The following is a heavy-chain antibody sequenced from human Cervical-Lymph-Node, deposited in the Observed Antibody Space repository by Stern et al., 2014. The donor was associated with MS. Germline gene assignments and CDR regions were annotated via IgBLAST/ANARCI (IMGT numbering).Heavy chain of an antibody. CDR2: SNPSGGRT. V-gene: IGHV1-46*03. Sequence: VQLVESGAEVKQPGASVKVSCKASGYTFTSYYMHWVRQAPGQGLEWMGISNPSGGRTSYAQEFQGRVTMTRDTSTSTVYMELSSLRSEDTAVYYCARGIAAAGTSIDYWGQGTLVTVSS. CDR1: GYTFTSYY. CDR3: ARGIAAAGTSIDY. D-gene: IGHD6-13*01. J-gene: IGHJ4*02.